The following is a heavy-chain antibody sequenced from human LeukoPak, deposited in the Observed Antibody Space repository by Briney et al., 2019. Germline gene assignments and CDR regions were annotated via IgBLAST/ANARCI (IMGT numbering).Heavy chain of an antibody. CDR1: GSTVSSNY. CDR2: IYSGGNT. Sequence: PGGSLRLSCATSGSTVSSNYMNWVRQAPGKGLEWVSSIYSGGNTYYADSVKGRFTISRDNSKNTLYLQMNSLRAEDTGLYYCARHRRYCSGGNCYSGHDYWGQGTLVIVSS. V-gene: IGHV3-66*04. D-gene: IGHD2-15*01. J-gene: IGHJ4*02. CDR3: ARHRRYCSGGNCYSGHDY.